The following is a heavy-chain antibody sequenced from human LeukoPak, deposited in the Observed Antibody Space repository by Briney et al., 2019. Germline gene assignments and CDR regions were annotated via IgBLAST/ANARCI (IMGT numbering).Heavy chain of an antibody. CDR1: GYTFTSYY. V-gene: IGHV1-46*01. J-gene: IGHJ3*01. CDR3: ERGVDAALGAFDV. D-gene: IGHD5-18*01. Sequence: ASVKVSCKASGYTFTSYYIHWVRQAPGQGLEWMGIINPTAGSTSYAQKFQGRVTMTRDTSTSTVYMELSSLRSEDAAVYYCERGVDAALGAFDVWGQGTMVTVSS. CDR2: INPTAGST.